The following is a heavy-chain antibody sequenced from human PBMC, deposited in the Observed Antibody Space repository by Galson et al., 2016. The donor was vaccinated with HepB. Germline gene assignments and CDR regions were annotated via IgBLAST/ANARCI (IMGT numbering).Heavy chain of an antibody. V-gene: IGHV3-33*01. CDR3: ARDRIDYSDTTGYYWGRSFDY. CDR1: GFTFSSYG. J-gene: IGHJ4*02. Sequence: SLRLSCAASGFTFSSYGMHWVRQAPGKGLEWVAVIWFDGSNKYYPASVQGRFTISRDNPKNTLFLQMNSLRAEDTAVYYCARDRIDYSDTTGYYWGRSFDYWGQGTLVTVSS. D-gene: IGHD3-22*01. CDR2: IWFDGSNK.